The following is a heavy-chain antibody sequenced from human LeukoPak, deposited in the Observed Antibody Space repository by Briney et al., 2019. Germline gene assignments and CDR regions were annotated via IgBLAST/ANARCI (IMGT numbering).Heavy chain of an antibody. Sequence: PSETLSLTCTVSGGSISSDYWSWVRQRPGKGGGWIGYIYYSGRTNNNPSLKRGDTISVDTTKNKFSLKLSSVTAADTAVYYCAGRDRYSSGWTLHYWGQGTLVTVSS. CDR3: AGRDRYSSGWTLHY. V-gene: IGHV4-59*08. CDR1: GGSISSDY. D-gene: IGHD6-19*01. CDR2: IYYSGRT. J-gene: IGHJ4*02.